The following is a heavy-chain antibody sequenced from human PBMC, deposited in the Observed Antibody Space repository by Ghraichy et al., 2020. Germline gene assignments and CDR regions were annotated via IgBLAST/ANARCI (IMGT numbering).Heavy chain of an antibody. CDR3: AKGGVVVVVAATIGFDP. D-gene: IGHD2-15*01. V-gene: IGHV3-23*01. Sequence: GGSLRLSCAASGFTFSSYAMSWVRQAPGKGLEWVSAISGSGGSTYYADSVKGRFTISRDNSKNTLYLQMNSLRAEDTAVYYCAKGGVVVVVAATIGFDPWGQGTLVTVSS. J-gene: IGHJ5*02. CDR1: GFTFSSYA. CDR2: ISGSGGST.